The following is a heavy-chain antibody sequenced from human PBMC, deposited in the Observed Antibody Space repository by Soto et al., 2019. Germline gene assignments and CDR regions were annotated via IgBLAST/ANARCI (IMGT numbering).Heavy chain of an antibody. D-gene: IGHD3-9*01. CDR3: ARESHDILTGPPWVWYFDL. V-gene: IGHV4-34*01. J-gene: IGHJ2*01. CDR2: INDRGSI. Sequence: QVQLQQWGAGPLRPLETLSLTCGVSGGSFSGYYWAWIPQSPGKGREWIGEINDRGSINYNPSLKSRVRISVDRSKNQYSLNLWSVTAADTAVYYCARESHDILTGPPWVWYFDLWGRGTLVTVSS. CDR1: GGSFSGYY.